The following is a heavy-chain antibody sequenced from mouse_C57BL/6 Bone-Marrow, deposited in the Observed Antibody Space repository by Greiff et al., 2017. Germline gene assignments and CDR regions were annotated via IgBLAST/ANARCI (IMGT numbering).Heavy chain of an antibody. CDR3: ARARITTVVAMAMDY. CDR1: GFTFSSYA. Sequence: EVKVVESGGGLVKPGGSLKLSCAASGFTFSSYAMSWVRQTPEKRLEWVATISDGGSYTYYPDNVKGRFTISRDNAKNNLYLQLSHLKSEDTAMYNCARARITTVVAMAMDYWGQGTSVTVST. V-gene: IGHV5-4*03. CDR2: ISDGGSYT. D-gene: IGHD1-1*01. J-gene: IGHJ4*01.